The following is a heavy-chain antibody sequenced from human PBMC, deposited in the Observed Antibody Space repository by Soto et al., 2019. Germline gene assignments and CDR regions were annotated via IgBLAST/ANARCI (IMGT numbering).Heavy chain of an antibody. CDR1: GFTFSGYA. J-gene: IGHJ3*02. V-gene: IGHV3-23*01. D-gene: IGHD4-17*01. Sequence: GESLKISCAASGFTFSGYAMSWVRQAPGKGLEWVSVIHGGGNSAYYADSVKGRFTISRDNTKNTLYLQMNSLRAEDTAVYYCARDRSYGGNRGAFDIWDQGTMVTVSS. CDR2: IHGGGNSA. CDR3: ARDRSYGGNRGAFDI.